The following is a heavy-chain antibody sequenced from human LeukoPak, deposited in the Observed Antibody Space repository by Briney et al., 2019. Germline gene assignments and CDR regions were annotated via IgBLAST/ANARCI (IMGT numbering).Heavy chain of an antibody. CDR2: ISAYNGNT. J-gene: IGHJ6*02. V-gene: IGHV1-18*01. D-gene: IGHD1-26*01. CDR3: ASGELLPDGYYYYYGMDV. Sequence: ASVKASCKASGYTFTSYGISWVRQAPGQGLEWMGWISAYNGNTNYAQKLQGRVTMTTDTSTSTAYMELRSLRSDDTAVYYCASGELLPDGYYYYYGMDVWGQGTTVTVSS. CDR1: GYTFTSYG.